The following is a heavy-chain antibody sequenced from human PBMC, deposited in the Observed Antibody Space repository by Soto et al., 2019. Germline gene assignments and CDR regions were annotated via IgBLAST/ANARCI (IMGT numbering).Heavy chain of an antibody. CDR1: GFIFSTYG. J-gene: IGHJ3*02. Sequence: QVQLVESGGGVVQSGRSLRLSCAASGFIFSTYGMHWVRQAPGKGLEWVAVISYDGSNQYYEDSVKGRFTISRDNSKNTLYLKMNSLRVEDTAVYYCAKSWSGSHGAFDMWGQGTMVTVSA. V-gene: IGHV3-30*18. D-gene: IGHD2-8*02. CDR3: AKSWSGSHGAFDM. CDR2: ISYDGSNQ.